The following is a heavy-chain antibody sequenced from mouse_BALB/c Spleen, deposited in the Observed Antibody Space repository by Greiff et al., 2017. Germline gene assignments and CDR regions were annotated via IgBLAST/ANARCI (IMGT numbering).Heavy chain of an antibody. Sequence: EVKVVESGPSLVKPSQTLSLTCSVTGDSITSGYWNWIRKFPGNKLEYMGYISYSGSTYYNPSLKNRISITRDTSKNQFFLKLNSVTTEDTATYYCARGDLFAYWGQGTLVTVSA. V-gene: IGHV3-8*02. J-gene: IGHJ3*01. CDR2: ISYSGST. CDR1: GDSITSGY. D-gene: IGHD3-3*01. CDR3: ARGDLFAY.